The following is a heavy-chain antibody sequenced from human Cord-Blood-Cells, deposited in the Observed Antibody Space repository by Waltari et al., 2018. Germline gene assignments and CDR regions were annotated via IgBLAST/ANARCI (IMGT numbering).Heavy chain of an antibody. V-gene: IGHV1-69*01. D-gene: IGHD2-2*01. CDR3: ARAGGDCSSTSCYPIDY. J-gene: IGHJ4*02. Sequence: QVQLVQSGAEVKKPGSSVQVSCKASGGTFSSYAISWLCQAPGQGLEWMGGIIPIFGTANYAQKFQGRVTITADESTSTAYMELSSLRSEDTAVYYCARAGGDCSSTSCYPIDYWGQGTLVTVSS. CDR2: IIPIFGTA. CDR1: GGTFSSYA.